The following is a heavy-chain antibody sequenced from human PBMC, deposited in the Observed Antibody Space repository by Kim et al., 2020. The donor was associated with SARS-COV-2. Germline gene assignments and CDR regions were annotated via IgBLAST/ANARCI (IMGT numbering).Heavy chain of an antibody. CDR3: ERVRISGWTYFVF. CDR1: GFTFSGST. Sequence: GGSLRLSCAASGFTFSGSTMHWVRQAPGKGLEWVSSISSKSNYIYYADSVTVRFTISIDKASAALYPQMNSLRAEATAADYCERVRISGWTYFVF. J-gene: IGHJ2*01. V-gene: IGHV3-21*04. D-gene: IGHD1-26*01. CDR2: ISSKSNYI.